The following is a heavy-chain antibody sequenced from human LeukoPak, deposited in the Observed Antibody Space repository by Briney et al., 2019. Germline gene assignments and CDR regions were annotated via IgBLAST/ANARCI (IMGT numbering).Heavy chain of an antibody. CDR2: INHSGST. D-gene: IGHD1-26*01. Sequence: SETLSLTCAVYGGSFSGYYWSWIRQPPGKGLEWIGEINHSGSTNYNPSLKSRVTISVDTSKNQFSLKLSSVTAADTAVYYCARAWSGSYPFDYWGQGTLVTVSS. J-gene: IGHJ4*02. CDR3: ARAWSGSYPFDY. V-gene: IGHV4-34*01. CDR1: GGSFSGYY.